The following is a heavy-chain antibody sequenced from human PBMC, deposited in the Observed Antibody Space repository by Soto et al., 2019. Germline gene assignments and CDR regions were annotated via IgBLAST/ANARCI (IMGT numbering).Heavy chain of an antibody. J-gene: IGHJ4*02. CDR2: ISGDGGTT. Sequence: GGSLRLSCAASGFTFSSYAMNWVRQAPGKGLEWVSIISGDGGTTSYADSVKGRFTISRDNSKNTLYLQMNSLRAEDTAVYYCAKKRVLVPAMYHFDYWGKGTLVTVSS. CDR1: GFTFSSYA. V-gene: IGHV3-23*01. CDR3: AKKRVLVPAMYHFDY. D-gene: IGHD2-2*01.